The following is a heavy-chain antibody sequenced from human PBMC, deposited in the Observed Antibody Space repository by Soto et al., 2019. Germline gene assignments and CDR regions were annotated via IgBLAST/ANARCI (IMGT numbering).Heavy chain of an antibody. Sequence: PWGSLRLSCTASGFTFNNKWMHFFRQAPGKGLVWLSRIDGAAATTNYADSVKGRFTISRDNAKNIVFLHVNGLTDEDTAVYYCARGGAMGVDYWGQGTLVTVSS. CDR1: GFTFNNKW. V-gene: IGHV3-74*01. CDR3: ARGGAMGVDY. D-gene: IGHD1-26*01. J-gene: IGHJ4*02. CDR2: IDGAAATT.